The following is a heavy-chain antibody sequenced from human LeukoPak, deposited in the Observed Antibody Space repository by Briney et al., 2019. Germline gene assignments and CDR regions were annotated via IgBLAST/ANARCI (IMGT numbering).Heavy chain of an antibody. V-gene: IGHV4-4*07. CDR1: GGSISSYY. D-gene: IGHD2-2*01. CDR2: IYTSGST. CDR3: AREGADIVVVPAAIHPYYYYGMDV. J-gene: IGHJ6*02. Sequence: SETLSLTCTVSGGSISSYYWSWIRQPAGKGLEWIGRIYTSGSTNYNPSLKSRVTMSVDTSKNQFSLKLSSVTAADTAVYYCAREGADIVVVPAAIHPYYYYGMDVWGQGTTVTVSS.